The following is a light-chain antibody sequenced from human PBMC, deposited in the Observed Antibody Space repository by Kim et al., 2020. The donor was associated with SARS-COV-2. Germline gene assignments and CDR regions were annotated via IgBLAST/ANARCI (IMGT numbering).Light chain of an antibody. CDR1: QSVSSN. CDR3: QQYNNGTPIT. J-gene: IGKJ5*01. Sequence: EIVMTQSPATLSLSPGERATLSCRASQSVSSNLAWYQQQPGQAPRLLIYGASTRTTGIPARFSGSGSGTEFTLTISSLQSEDFAVYYCQQYNNGTPITFGQGTRLEIK. CDR2: GAS. V-gene: IGKV3-15*01.